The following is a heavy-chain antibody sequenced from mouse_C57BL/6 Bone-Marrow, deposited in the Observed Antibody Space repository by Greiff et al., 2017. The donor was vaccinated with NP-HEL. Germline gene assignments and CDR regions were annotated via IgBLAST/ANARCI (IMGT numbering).Heavy chain of an antibody. Sequence: QVQLQQPGAELVKPGASVKLSCKASGYTFTSYWMHWVKQRPGQGLEWIGMIHPNSGSTNYNEKFKSKATLTVDKSSSTAYMQLSSLTSEDSAVYYCAREEGYWYFDVWGTGTTVTVSS. CDR3: AREEGYWYFDV. J-gene: IGHJ1*03. V-gene: IGHV1-64*01. CDR1: GYTFTSYW. CDR2: IHPNSGST.